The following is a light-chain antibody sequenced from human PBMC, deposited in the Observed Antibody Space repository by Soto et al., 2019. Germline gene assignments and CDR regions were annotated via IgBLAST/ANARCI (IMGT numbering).Light chain of an antibody. V-gene: IGLV2-14*03. CDR1: SSDVGDFNY. CDR3: SSYSSSTTHVV. CDR2: DVT. Sequence: QSVLTQPASVSGSPGRSVTISCTGTSSDVGDFNYVSWYQHLPGRAPKLILYDVTHRPSGISYRFSASKSGRTASLTISGRQAEDEADYYCSSYSSSTTHVVFGGGTKLTVL. J-gene: IGLJ2*01.